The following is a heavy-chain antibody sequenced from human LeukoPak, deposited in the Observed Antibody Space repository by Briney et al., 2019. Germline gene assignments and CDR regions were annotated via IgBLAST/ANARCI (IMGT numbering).Heavy chain of an antibody. CDR2: ISYDGSNK. CDR1: GFTFSSYG. CDR3: AKDACSSTSCYDPLRYFDY. Sequence: PGRSLRLSCAASGFTFSSYGMHWVRQAPGKGLEWVAVISYDGSNKYYADSVKGRFTISRDNSKNTLYLQMNSLRAEDTAAYYCAKDACSSTSCYDPLRYFDYWGQGTLVTVSS. V-gene: IGHV3-30*18. J-gene: IGHJ4*02. D-gene: IGHD2-2*01.